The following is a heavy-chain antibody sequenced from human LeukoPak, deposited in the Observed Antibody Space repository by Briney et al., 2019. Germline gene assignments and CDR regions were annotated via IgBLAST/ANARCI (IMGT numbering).Heavy chain of an antibody. CDR2: ISSSSSTK. CDR3: ARFVGHYYYGSGSQGGSGALSYYMDV. CDR1: GFTFSSYS. J-gene: IGHJ6*03. D-gene: IGHD3-10*01. V-gene: IGHV3-48*04. Sequence: PGGSLRLSCAASGFTFSSYSMNWVRQAPGKGLEWVSYISSSSSTKYYADSVKGRFTISRDNAKNSLYLQMNSLRAEDTAVYYCARFVGHYYYGSGSQGGSGALSYYMDVWGKGTTVTISS.